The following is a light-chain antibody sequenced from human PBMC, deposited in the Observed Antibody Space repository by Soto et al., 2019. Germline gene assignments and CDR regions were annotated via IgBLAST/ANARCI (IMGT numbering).Light chain of an antibody. Sequence: IMMTQSPEALTLSLGERATISCKSSLSLLFNARDYLAWYQQKSGRPPKLLLYWASKRESGIPDRFVGSGSGTSFTLTINPLQSEDVTVYYCQQYFTTPLTFGGGTRLEIK. V-gene: IGKV4-1*01. CDR1: LSLLFNARDY. J-gene: IGKJ4*01. CDR3: QQYFTTPLT. CDR2: WAS.